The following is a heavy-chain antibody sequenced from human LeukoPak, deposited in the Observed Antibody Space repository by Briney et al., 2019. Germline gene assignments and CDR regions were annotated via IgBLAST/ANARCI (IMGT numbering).Heavy chain of an antibody. D-gene: IGHD6-13*01. V-gene: IGHV4-39*07. Sequence: SETLSLTCTVSSGSISTSNYYWGWVRQPPGKALEWIGNIFYSGSTYYSPSLKSRVTMSVDTSKNQFSLKLSSVSAADTAVYYCARDVVAAAGSFDYWGQGTQVTVSS. CDR1: SGSISTSNYY. CDR3: ARDVVAAAGSFDY. CDR2: IFYSGST. J-gene: IGHJ4*02.